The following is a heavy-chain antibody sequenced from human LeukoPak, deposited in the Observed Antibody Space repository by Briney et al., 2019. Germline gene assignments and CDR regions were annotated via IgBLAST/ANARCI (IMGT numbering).Heavy chain of an antibody. Sequence: PGGSLRLSCAASGFTFSRFCMNWVRQAPGKGLEWVANIKQDGSEKYYVDSVKGRFAISRDNAKNSLYLQMNSLRAEDTAVYYCAKDYYDTSGNGMDVWGQGTTVTVSS. CDR3: AKDYYDTSGNGMDV. D-gene: IGHD3-22*01. CDR2: IKQDGSEK. CDR1: GFTFSRFC. J-gene: IGHJ6*02. V-gene: IGHV3-7*01.